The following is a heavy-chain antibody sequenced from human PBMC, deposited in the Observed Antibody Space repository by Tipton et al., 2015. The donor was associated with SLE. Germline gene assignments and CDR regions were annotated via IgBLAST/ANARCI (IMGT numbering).Heavy chain of an antibody. CDR2: INHDGST. J-gene: IGHJ4*02. V-gene: IGHV4-34*01. Sequence: TLSLTCAVHGVSFGGYYWTWIRQPPGKGLEWIGEINHDGSTNYNPSLKSRVTISLDTSKHQFSLTLNSVTAADTAVYFCARQPYYESPFDYWGQGTLVTVSS. CDR3: ARQPYYESPFDY. D-gene: IGHD3-22*01. CDR1: GVSFGGYY.